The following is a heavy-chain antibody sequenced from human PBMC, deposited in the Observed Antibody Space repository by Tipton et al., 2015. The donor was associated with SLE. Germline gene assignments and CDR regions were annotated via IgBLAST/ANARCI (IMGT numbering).Heavy chain of an antibody. J-gene: IGHJ2*01. CDR3: AGGRKSLGLEYFGL. CDR2: ISSYNGAT. V-gene: IGHV1-18*01. CDR1: GYMFTTYG. Sequence: QSGPEVKQPGASVKVSCKASGYMFTTYGISWVRQAPGQGLEWIGWISSYNGATNSARKVQGRITMTTGTSTSTAYMELRSVRSDGTAGDYCAGGRKSLGLEYFGLWGRGTLVTVSS. D-gene: IGHD3-16*01.